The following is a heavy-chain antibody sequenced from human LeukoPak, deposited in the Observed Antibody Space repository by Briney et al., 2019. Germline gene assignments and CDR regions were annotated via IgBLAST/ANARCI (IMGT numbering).Heavy chain of an antibody. Sequence: GGSLRLSCAASGFTFSSYAMSWVRQAPGKGLEWVSAISGSGGSTYYADSVKGRFTISRDNSKNTLYLQMNSLRAEDTAVYYCAKGHLGYYDILTGYHNRDNDAFDIWGQGTMVTVSS. CDR1: GFTFSSYA. J-gene: IGHJ3*02. CDR3: AKGHLGYYDILTGYHNRDNDAFDI. D-gene: IGHD3-9*01. V-gene: IGHV3-23*01. CDR2: ISGSGGST.